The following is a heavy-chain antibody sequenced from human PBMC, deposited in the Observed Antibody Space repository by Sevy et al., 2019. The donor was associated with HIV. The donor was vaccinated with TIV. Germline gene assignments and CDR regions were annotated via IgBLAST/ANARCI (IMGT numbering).Heavy chain of an antibody. CDR3: ARENRAVAGTVIIDY. J-gene: IGHJ4*02. Sequence: KQSQTLSLTCAISGDSVSSNSAAWNWIRQSPSRGLEWLGRTYYRSKGYNDYAVSVKSRITINPGTSKNQFSLQLNSVTPEDTAVYYCARENRAVAGTVIIDYWGQGTLVTVSS. CDR1: GDSVSSNSAA. V-gene: IGHV6-1*01. CDR2: TYYRSKGYN. D-gene: IGHD6-19*01.